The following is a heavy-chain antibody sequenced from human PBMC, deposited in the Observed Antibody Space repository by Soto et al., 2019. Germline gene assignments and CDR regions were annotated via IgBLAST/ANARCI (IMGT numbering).Heavy chain of an antibody. V-gene: IGHV4-59*11. CDR1: GVPISSHY. D-gene: IGHD3-16*01. CDR2: VYHSGST. Sequence: SETPLHPCTVSGVPISSHYWLWIRQPPGKGQEWIGYVYHSGSTNYNPSLKSRVAMSVDTSENQISLQLSSVTAADTAVYYCAGVWCGQFHFYHGVDVWGRGTTVTVSS. J-gene: IGHJ6*02. CDR3: AGVWCGQFHFYHGVDV.